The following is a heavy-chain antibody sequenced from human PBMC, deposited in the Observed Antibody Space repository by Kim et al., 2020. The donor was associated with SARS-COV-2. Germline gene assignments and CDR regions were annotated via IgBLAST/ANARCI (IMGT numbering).Heavy chain of an antibody. J-gene: IGHJ5*01. V-gene: IGHV4-59*12. CDR1: SDSISSYY. D-gene: IGHD3-3*02. Sequence: SETLSLTCTVSSDSISSYYCSWIRQLPGKGLEWIGYIYYSGTTNYNPSLNSRVTISWDTSKNLFSLRLTPVTAADTAVYYCSRPGLAAACPHFTNW. CDR3: SRPGLAAACPHFTNW. CDR2: IYYSGTT.